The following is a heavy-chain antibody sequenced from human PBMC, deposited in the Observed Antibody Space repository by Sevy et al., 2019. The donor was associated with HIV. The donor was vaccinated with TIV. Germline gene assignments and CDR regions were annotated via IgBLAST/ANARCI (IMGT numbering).Heavy chain of an antibody. CDR2: ISYDGSNK. CDR3: AKDWPDYYDSSDSFDY. D-gene: IGHD3-22*01. CDR1: GFTFSSYA. J-gene: IGHJ4*02. V-gene: IGHV3-30-3*01. Sequence: GGSLRLSCAASGFTFSSYAMHWVRQAPGKGLEWVAVISYDGSNKYYADSVKGRFTISRDNSKNTLYLQMNSLRAEDTAVYYCAKDWPDYYDSSDSFDYWGQGTLVTVSS.